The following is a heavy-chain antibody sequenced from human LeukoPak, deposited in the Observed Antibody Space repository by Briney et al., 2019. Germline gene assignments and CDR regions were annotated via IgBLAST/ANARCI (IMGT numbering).Heavy chain of an antibody. CDR2: ISSSGTTT. CDR1: GFPFSSFE. J-gene: IGHJ5*02. D-gene: IGHD5-12*01. Sequence: PGGSLRLSCAASGFPFSSFEMYWVRQAPGKGLEWVSYISSSGTTTYYAHSVKGRFTISRDNAKNSLYLQMNSLRAEDTAVYYCTRLAVATPGVDPWGQGTLVTVSS. CDR3: TRLAVATPGVDP. V-gene: IGHV3-48*03.